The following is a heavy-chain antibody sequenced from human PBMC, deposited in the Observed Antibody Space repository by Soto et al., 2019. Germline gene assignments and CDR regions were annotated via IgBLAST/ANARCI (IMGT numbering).Heavy chain of an antibody. CDR3: ARVSCYYDSSGYPVAWFDP. J-gene: IGHJ5*02. V-gene: IGHV4-61*08. D-gene: IGHD3-22*01. Sequence: QVQLQESGPGLVKPSETLSLTCSVSGDSVRSNVYYWSWIRQPPGKGLEWIAYISHSGTTKSNPSLKSPVTVSVDTSKNQFSLKLNFVTAADTAMYYCARVSCYYDSSGYPVAWFDPWGQGTLVTVSS. CDR1: GDSVRSNVYY. CDR2: ISHSGTT.